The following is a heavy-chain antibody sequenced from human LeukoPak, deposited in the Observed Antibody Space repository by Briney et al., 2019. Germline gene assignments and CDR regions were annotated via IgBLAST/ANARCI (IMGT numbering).Heavy chain of an antibody. CDR3: ARDYLDAFDI. J-gene: IGHJ3*02. CDR2: IYTSGST. Sequence: PSQTLSLTCTVSGGSISSGGYYWSWLRQPAGKGLEWIGRIYTSGSTNYNPSLKSRVTISVDTSKNQFSLRLSSVTAADTAVYYCARDYLDAFDIWGQGTMVTVSS. V-gene: IGHV4-61*02. CDR1: GGSISSGGYY.